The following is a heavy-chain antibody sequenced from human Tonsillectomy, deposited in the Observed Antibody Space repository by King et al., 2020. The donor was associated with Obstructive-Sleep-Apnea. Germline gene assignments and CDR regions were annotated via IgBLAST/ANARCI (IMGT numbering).Heavy chain of an antibody. CDR1: GGSISSDF. J-gene: IGHJ6*04. V-gene: IGHV4-59*01. CDR2: IYYTGST. D-gene: IGHD2-2*01. Sequence: VQLQESGPGLVKPSETLSLTCTVSGGSISSDFWIWIRQPPGKGPECIAYIYYTGSTNYNPSHKSRVTISLDTSKNQFSLQLRSVTAADTAVYYCARARGVVVAGSNGMDVWGRGTTVTVSS. CDR3: ARARGVVVAGSNGMDV.